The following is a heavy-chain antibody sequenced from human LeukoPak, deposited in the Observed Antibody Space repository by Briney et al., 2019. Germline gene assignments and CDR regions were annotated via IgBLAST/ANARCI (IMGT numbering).Heavy chain of an antibody. CDR2: IFYSGST. V-gene: IGHV4-39*01. Sequence: SETLSLTCIVSGGSISSSSYYWGWIRQPPGKGLEWIGNIFYSGSTYYNPSLKSRVAFSVDTSKNQFSLKLSSVTAADTAVYYCARGSDIVVVPVYGMDVWGKGTTVAVSS. CDR1: GGSISSSSYY. D-gene: IGHD2-2*01. CDR3: ARGSDIVVVPVYGMDV. J-gene: IGHJ6*04.